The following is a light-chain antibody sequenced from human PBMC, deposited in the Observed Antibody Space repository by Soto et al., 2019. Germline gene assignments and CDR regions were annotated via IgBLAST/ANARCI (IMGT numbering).Light chain of an antibody. CDR2: DAS. Sequence: DVQMTQSPSSLSASVGDRVTITCQASQDINNYLNWYQQKPGKAPKLLIYDASNLERGVTTRFTGSGSGKHFTFTISSLQPEDIATYFCQQYDFLVTFGQGTRLE. J-gene: IGKJ5*01. V-gene: IGKV1-33*01. CDR1: QDINNY. CDR3: QQYDFLVT.